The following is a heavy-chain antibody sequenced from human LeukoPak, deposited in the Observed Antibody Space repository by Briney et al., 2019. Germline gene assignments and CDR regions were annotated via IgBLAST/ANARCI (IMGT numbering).Heavy chain of an antibody. CDR1: GGSISSSNW. D-gene: IGHD4-11*01. CDR3: ARAGAATVTTDFDY. V-gene: IGHV4-4*02. J-gene: IGHJ4*02. CDR2: IYHSGST. Sequence: SGTLSLTCAVSGGSISSSNWWSWVRQPPGKGLEWIGEIYHSGSTNYNPSLKSRVTISVGKSKNQFSLKLSSVTAADTAVYYCARAGAATVTTDFDYWGQGTLVTVSS.